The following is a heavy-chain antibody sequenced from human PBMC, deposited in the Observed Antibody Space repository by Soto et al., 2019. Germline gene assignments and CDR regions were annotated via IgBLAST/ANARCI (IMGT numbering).Heavy chain of an antibody. CDR2: ISWNSGSI. D-gene: IGHD2-8*02. J-gene: IGHJ6*02. CDR3: AKGLLVLDFEVPKDRYYYGMDV. V-gene: IGHV3-9*01. CDR1: GFTFDDYA. Sequence: LRLSCAASGFTFDDYAMHWVRQAPGKGLEWVSGISWNSGSIGYADSVKGRFTISRDNAKNSLYLQMNSLRAEDTALYYCAKGLLVLDFEVPKDRYYYGMDVWGQGTTVTVSS.